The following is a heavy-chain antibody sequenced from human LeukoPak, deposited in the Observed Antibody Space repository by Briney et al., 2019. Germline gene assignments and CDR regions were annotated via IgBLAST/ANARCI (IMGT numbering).Heavy chain of an antibody. CDR1: GGPFRGYF. V-gene: IGHV4-34*01. J-gene: IGHJ5*02. Sequence: SGTLSLTCAKYGGPFRGYFWSWIRQAPGKELEWIGEISHSGSSNYNPSLKSRITTSVDTSKSQFSLRQTSVTAADTAVYYCARGIFYGGRNQYIWFDLWGQGTLVTVSS. CDR2: ISHSGSS. D-gene: IGHD4-23*01. CDR3: ARGIFYGGRNQYIWFDL.